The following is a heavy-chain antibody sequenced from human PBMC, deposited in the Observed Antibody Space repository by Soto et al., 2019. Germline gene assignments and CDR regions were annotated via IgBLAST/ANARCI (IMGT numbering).Heavy chain of an antibody. CDR1: GGSISSYY. CDR2: IYYSGST. Sequence: PSETLSLTCTVSGGSISSYYWSWIRQPPGKGLEWIGYIYYSGSTNYNPSLKSRVTISVDTSKNQFSLKLSSVTAADTAVYYCARSHSSLWGEYFQHWGQGTPVTVSS. D-gene: IGHD6-6*01. V-gene: IGHV4-59*01. CDR3: ARSHSSLWGEYFQH. J-gene: IGHJ1*01.